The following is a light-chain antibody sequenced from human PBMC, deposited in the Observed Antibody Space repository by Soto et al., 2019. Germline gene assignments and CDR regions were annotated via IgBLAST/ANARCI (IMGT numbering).Light chain of an antibody. CDR2: KAS. V-gene: IGKV1-5*03. Sequence: DIQMTQSPSTLSASVGDRVTITCRASQRISSWLAWYQQKPGKAPKILIYKASSLESGVPSRLSGRGSGKEFTLTISSLQPDDFATYYCQQYHSWWTFGQGTKVEI. CDR3: QQYHSWWT. J-gene: IGKJ1*01. CDR1: QRISSW.